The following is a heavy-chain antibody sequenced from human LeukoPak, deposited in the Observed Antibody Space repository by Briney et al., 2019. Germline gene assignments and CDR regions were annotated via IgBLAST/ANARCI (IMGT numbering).Heavy chain of an antibody. Sequence: GGSLRLSCAASGFTFSSYSMIWVRQAPGKGLEWVSSISSSSSYIYYADSVKGRFTISRDNAKNSLYLQMNSLRAEDTAVYYCARGGGLWSYYYGMDVWGQGTTVTVSS. CDR3: ARGGGLWSYYYGMDV. V-gene: IGHV3-21*01. D-gene: IGHD4/OR15-4a*01. CDR2: ISSSSSYI. CDR1: GFTFSSYS. J-gene: IGHJ6*02.